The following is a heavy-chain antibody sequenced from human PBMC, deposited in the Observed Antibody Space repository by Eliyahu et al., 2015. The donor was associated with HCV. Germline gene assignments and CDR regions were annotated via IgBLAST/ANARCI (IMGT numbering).Heavy chain of an antibody. V-gene: IGHV3-23*01. J-gene: IGHJ4*02. CDR2: IIGSGERT. CDR3: VREKGYGVGSTLDS. CDR1: GFTFSSYA. Sequence: VQPGGSLRLSCAASGFTFSSYAMNWVRQAPGKGLEWVSGIIGSGERTYYADSVKGRFTISRDRSTNTMNLQMKSLRAEDTALYYCVREKGYGVGSTLDSWGQGTLVTVSS. D-gene: IGHD1-26*01.